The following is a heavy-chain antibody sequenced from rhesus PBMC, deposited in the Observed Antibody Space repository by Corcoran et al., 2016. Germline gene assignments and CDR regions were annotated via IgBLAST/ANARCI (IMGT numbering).Heavy chain of an antibody. J-gene: IGHJ5-1*01. D-gene: IGHD4-17*01. CDR1: GYSISRCYG. Sequence: QGQLQESGPGLVKPSETLSLTCSVSGYSISRCYGWSWIPQPPGRGLEWIGYIGGSDGATNNNPSLKSRVTISKDTSKNQFSLKLTSVVAADTAVYYCVRHPEHANFEYRFPVWGAGVLVTVSS. CDR2: IGGSDGAT. V-gene: IGHV4-127*01. CDR3: VRHPEHANFEYRFPV.